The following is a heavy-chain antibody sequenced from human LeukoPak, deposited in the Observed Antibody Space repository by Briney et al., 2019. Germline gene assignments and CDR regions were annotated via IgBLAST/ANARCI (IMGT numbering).Heavy chain of an antibody. CDR2: IYHSGST. J-gene: IGHJ4*02. D-gene: IGHD6-13*01. CDR3: ARVVGQQLVDY. CDR1: GYSISSGYY. V-gene: IGHV4-38-2*02. Sequence: PSETLSLTCTVSGYSISSGYYWGWIRQPPGKGLEWIGSIYHSGSTYYNPSLKSRVTISVDTSKNQFSLKLSSVTAADTAVYYCARVVGQQLVDYWGQGTLVTVSS.